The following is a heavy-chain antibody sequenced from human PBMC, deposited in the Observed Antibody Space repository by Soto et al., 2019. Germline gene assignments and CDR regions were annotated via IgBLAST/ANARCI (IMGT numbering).Heavy chain of an antibody. CDR1: GDYISSRSYY. V-gene: IGHV4-39*01. Sequence: QLQLQESGPGLVKPSETLSLTCSVAGDYISSRSYYWAWIRLPPGKGLEWIGTVYYNGDTYYNPSLKSRVTISVDTSKNQFSLKLSSVTAADTAVYYCVRRVDAPRYYGMDVWGQGTTVTVSS. J-gene: IGHJ6*02. CDR2: VYYNGDT. D-gene: IGHD1-20*01. CDR3: VRRVDAPRYYGMDV.